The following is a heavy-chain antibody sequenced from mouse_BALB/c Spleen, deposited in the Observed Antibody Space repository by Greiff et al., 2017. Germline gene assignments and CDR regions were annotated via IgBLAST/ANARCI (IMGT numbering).Heavy chain of an antibody. J-gene: IGHJ4*01. Sequence: EVKVVESGGGLVKPGGSLKLSCAASGFAFSSYDMSWVRQTPEKRLEWVAYISSGGGSTYYPDTVKGRFTISRDNAKNTLYLQMSSLKSEDTAMYYCARLGRYDEESAMDYWGQGTSVTVSS. CDR1: GFAFSSYD. CDR3: ARLGRYDEESAMDY. CDR2: ISSGGGST. D-gene: IGHD2-14*01. V-gene: IGHV5-12-1*01.